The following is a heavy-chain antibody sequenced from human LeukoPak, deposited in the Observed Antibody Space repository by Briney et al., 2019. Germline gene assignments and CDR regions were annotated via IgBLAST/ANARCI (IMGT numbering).Heavy chain of an antibody. J-gene: IGHJ4*02. CDR2: INFDGSST. CDR1: GFTFSSYW. D-gene: IGHD5-24*01. V-gene: IGHV3-74*01. CDR3: ARAGPAGVYNSFDY. Sequence: PGGSLRLSCAASGFTFSSYWMHWVRQAPGGELVWVSRINFDGSSTTYADSVKGRFTISRDNAKNTLYLQMNSLRAEDTAVYYCARAGPAGVYNSFDYWGQGTLVTVSS.